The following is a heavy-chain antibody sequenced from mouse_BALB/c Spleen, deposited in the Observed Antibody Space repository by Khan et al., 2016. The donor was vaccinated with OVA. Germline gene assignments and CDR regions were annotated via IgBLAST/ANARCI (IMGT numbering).Heavy chain of an antibody. Sequence: EVQLQESGPGLVKPSQSLSLTCTVTGYSITSNYAWNWIRQFPGNKLEWMGYISYSGSTSYNPSLKSRISITRDTSKNQFFLQLSSVTTEDTATXYCARGNYYGYAMDYWGQGTSVTVSS. CDR3: ARGNYYGYAMDY. J-gene: IGHJ4*01. CDR1: GYSITSNYA. D-gene: IGHD1-1*01. V-gene: IGHV3-2*02. CDR2: ISYSGST.